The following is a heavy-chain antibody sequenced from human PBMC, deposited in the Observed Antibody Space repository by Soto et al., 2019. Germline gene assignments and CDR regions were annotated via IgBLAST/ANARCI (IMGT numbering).Heavy chain of an antibody. CDR1: GYIFSSHC. V-gene: IGHV1-46*01. CDR3: AREVSGPGATYVMDV. CDR2: INPGGGRT. D-gene: IGHD2-2*01. J-gene: IGHJ6*02. Sequence: ASVKVSCKASGYIFSSHCVYWVRQAPGQGLQWMGIINPGGGRTSYAQKFQGRLTLTGDMSTSTVYMELTSLTYDDTVVYYCAREVSGPGATYVMDVWGQGTTVTVSS.